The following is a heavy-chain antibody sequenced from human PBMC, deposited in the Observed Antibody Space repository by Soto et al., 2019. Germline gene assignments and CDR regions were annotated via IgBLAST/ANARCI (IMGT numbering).Heavy chain of an antibody. CDR3: ARGQSAYSNLGYGMDV. J-gene: IGHJ6*02. V-gene: IGHV1-8*01. CDR2: MNANSGNK. Sequence: QVHLVQSGAEVKKPGASVKVSCKASGYTFTSYDISWVRQATGQGLEWMGWMNANSGNKNYAQKFQGRVTMTRDTSISTAYMELSSLRSEDTAVYYCARGQSAYSNLGYGMDVWGQGTTVTVSS. CDR1: GYTFTSYD. D-gene: IGHD4-4*01.